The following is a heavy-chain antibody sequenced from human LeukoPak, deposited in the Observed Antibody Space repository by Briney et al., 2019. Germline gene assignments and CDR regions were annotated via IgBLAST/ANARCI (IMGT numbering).Heavy chain of an antibody. Sequence: ASVKVSCKASGYTFTGYYMHWVRQAPGQGLEWMGWINLNSGGTNYAQKFQGRVTMTRDTSISTAYMELSRLRSDDTAVYYCAREGIVVVVAAFDYWGQGTLVTVSS. CDR2: INLNSGGT. CDR3: AREGIVVVVAAFDY. D-gene: IGHD2-15*01. V-gene: IGHV1-2*02. J-gene: IGHJ4*02. CDR1: GYTFTGYY.